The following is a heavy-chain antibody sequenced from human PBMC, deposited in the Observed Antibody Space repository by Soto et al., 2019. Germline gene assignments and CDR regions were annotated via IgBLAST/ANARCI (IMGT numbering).Heavy chain of an antibody. Sequence: ESGGGLVQPGGSLRLSCAASGFTVSSNYMSWVRQAPGKGLEWVSVIYSGGSTYYADSVKGRFTISRDNSKNTLYLQMNCLRAEDTAVYYCARDMVRVMDVWGQGTTVTVSS. CDR1: GFTVSSNY. D-gene: IGHD3-10*01. CDR3: ARDMVRVMDV. J-gene: IGHJ6*02. CDR2: IYSGGST. V-gene: IGHV3-66*01.